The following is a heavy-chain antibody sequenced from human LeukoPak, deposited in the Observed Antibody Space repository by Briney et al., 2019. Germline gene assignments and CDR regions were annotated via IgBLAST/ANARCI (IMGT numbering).Heavy chain of an antibody. Sequence: GGSLRLSCVASGFTFKNYGLIGVREAPGKGLEWDSAISGSGVYTFYADSVKGRFTISRDNSRNTLYLQIYSLGVEDTAVYYCAKAPYDNYYYYMFDWGKGTTVTVSS. D-gene: IGHD5-12*01. CDR1: GFTFKNYG. J-gene: IGHJ6*03. CDR3: AKAPYDNYYYYMFD. CDR2: ISGSGVYT. V-gene: IGHV3-23*01.